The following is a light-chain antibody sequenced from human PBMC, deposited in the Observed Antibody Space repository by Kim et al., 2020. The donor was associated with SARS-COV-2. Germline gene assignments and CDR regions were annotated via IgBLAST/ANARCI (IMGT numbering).Light chain of an antibody. V-gene: IGLV1-44*01. J-gene: IGLJ3*02. CDR3: AAWDDSLNGPV. CDR2: SNN. CDR1: SSNIVSNT. Sequence: GQRVNISCSGSSSNIVSNTVNWYRQRPGTAPKLLIYSNNRRPSGVPDRFSGSKSGTSASLAISGLQSEDEADYCCAAWDDSLNGPVFGGGTQLTVL.